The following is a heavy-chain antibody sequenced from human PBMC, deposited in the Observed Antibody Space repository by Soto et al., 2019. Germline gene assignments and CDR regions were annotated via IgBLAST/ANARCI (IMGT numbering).Heavy chain of an antibody. CDR1: GGTFSTHA. D-gene: IGHD2-15*01. J-gene: IGHJ6*02. CDR2: IIPISGTT. CDR3: ARGYCSGGNCYSGMDV. Sequence: SVKVSCKASGGTFSTHAIIWVRQAPGHGLEWMGGIIPISGTTYYTQKFQGRVTITADEPTSTAFMELSSLKSEDTAVFYCARGYCSGGNCYSGMDVWGQGTMVTVSS. V-gene: IGHV1-69*13.